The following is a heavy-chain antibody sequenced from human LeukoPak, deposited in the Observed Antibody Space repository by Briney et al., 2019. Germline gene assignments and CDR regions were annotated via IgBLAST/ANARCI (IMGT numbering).Heavy chain of an antibody. D-gene: IGHD3-3*01. CDR3: ARSPQHYDFWSGYSTYFDY. CDR1: GGSISSYY. CDR2: IYYSGST. Sequence: PSETLSLTCTVSGGSISSYYWSWIRQPPGKGLEWIGYIYYSGSTNYNPSLKSRVTISVDTSKNQFSLKLSSVTAADTAVYYCARSPQHYDFWSGYSTYFDYWGQGTLVTVSS. J-gene: IGHJ4*02. V-gene: IGHV4-59*01.